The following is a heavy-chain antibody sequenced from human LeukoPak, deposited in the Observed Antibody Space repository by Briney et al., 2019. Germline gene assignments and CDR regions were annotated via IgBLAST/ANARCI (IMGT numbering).Heavy chain of an antibody. V-gene: IGHV4-34*01. CDR1: GGSFSGYY. J-gene: IGHJ3*02. CDR3: ARRWYYYGSGSRNAFDI. CDR2: INHSGST. Sequence: SETLSLTCAVYGGSFSGYYWSWIRQPPGKGLEWIGEINHSGSTNYNPSLKSRVTISVDTSKNQFSLKLSSVTAADTAVYYCARRWYYYGSGSRNAFDIWGQGTMVTVSS. D-gene: IGHD3-10*01.